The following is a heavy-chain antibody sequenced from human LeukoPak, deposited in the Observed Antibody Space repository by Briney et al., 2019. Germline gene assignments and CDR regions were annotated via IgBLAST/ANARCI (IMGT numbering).Heavy chain of an antibody. D-gene: IGHD3-3*01. CDR1: GYTFTSYD. V-gene: IGHV1-8*03. Sequence: ASVKVSCKASGYTFTSYDINWVRQATGQGLEWMGWMNPNSGNTGYAQKFQGRVTITRNTSISTAYMELSSLRSEDTAVYYCARGYFTIFGVDDWGQGTLVTVSS. CDR3: ARGYFTIFGVDD. J-gene: IGHJ4*02. CDR2: MNPNSGNT.